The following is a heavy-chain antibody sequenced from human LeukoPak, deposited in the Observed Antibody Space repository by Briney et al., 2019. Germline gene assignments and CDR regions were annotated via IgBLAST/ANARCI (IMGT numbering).Heavy chain of an antibody. CDR2: FYPEDGET. V-gene: IGHV1-24*01. Sequence: ASVKVSCKVSGYTLTELSMHWVRQAPGKGLEWMGGFYPEDGETIYAQKFQGRVTMTEDTSTDTANMELSSLRSEDTAVYYCATDHYGSGSYYYYYGMDVWGQGTTVTVSS. D-gene: IGHD3-10*01. J-gene: IGHJ6*02. CDR1: GYTLTELS. CDR3: ATDHYGSGSYYYYYGMDV.